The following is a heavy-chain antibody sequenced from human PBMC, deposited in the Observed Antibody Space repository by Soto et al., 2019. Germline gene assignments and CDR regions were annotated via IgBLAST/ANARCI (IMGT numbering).Heavy chain of an antibody. J-gene: IGHJ6*02. V-gene: IGHV3-15*01. Sequence: SLRLSCAASGFTFSNAWMSWVRQAPGKGLEWVGRIKSKTDGGTTDYAAPVKGRFTISRDDSKNTLYLQMNSLKTEDTAVYYCTAPTTLIYYYYYGMDFWGQGTTVTVSS. D-gene: IGHD4-17*01. CDR2: IKSKTDGGTT. CDR3: TAPTTLIYYYYYGMDF. CDR1: GFTFSNAW.